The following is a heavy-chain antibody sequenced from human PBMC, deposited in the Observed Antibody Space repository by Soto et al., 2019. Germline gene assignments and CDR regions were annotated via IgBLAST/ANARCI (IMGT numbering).Heavy chain of an antibody. D-gene: IGHD3-16*01. J-gene: IGHJ6*02. CDR2: IHWNNGAT. CDR1: AFSSHHHA. Sequence: GGSLRLSCVASAFSSHHHAIHWVRQGPGKGLEWVSGIHWNNGATGYADSVKGRFTIFKDNVKNSVYLQMNSLRTDDTAFYYCTEDILPGGADVWGQGTTVTVSS. CDR3: TEDILPGGADV. V-gene: IGHV3-9*02.